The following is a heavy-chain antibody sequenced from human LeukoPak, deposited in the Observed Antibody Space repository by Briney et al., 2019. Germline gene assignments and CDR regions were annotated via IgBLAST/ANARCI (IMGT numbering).Heavy chain of an antibody. Sequence: GGSLTLPYAPSGFTLNIYSMNCPRQAPGKGLEWVSSLIISTTYIYYSDSVRGRFTISRDSAKNSLYLQMNSLRAEDTAVYYRATVSKDRIVGYFYYLDYGMDYWGQGTTVTVSS. CDR1: GFTLNIYS. V-gene: IGHV3-21*01. CDR2: LIISTTYI. D-gene: IGHD2-15*01. CDR3: ATVSKDRIVGYFYYLDYGMDY. J-gene: IGHJ6*02.